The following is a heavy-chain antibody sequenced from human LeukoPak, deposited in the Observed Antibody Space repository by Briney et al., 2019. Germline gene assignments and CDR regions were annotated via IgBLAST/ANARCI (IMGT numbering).Heavy chain of an antibody. D-gene: IGHD6-13*01. J-gene: IGHJ5*02. CDR1: GFTFSSYG. V-gene: IGHV3-30*02. CDR2: IRYDGSNK. Sequence: GGSLRLSCAASGFTFSSYGMHWVRQAPGKGLEWVAFIRYDGSNKYYADSVKGRFTISRDSSKNTLYLQMNSLRAEDTAVYYCAKAAAGTVNWFDPWGQGTLVTVSS. CDR3: AKAAAGTVNWFDP.